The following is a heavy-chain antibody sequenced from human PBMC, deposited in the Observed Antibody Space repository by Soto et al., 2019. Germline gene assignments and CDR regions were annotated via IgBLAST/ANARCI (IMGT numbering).Heavy chain of an antibody. V-gene: IGHV1-69*06. CDR2: IIPIFGTA. D-gene: IGHD6-19*01. Sequence: SVKVSCKASGGTFSSYAISWVRQAPGQGLEWMGGIIPIFGTANYAQKFQGRVTITENTSTDTAYMELSSLRPDGTAVDYCATAFRIAVAGPTSFDYWGQGTRVTVS. J-gene: IGHJ4*02. CDR3: ATAFRIAVAGPTSFDY. CDR1: GGTFSSYA.